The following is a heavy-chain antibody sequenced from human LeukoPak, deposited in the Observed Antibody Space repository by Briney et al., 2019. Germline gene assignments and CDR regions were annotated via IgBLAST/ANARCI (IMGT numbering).Heavy chain of an antibody. CDR3: ASDWGLSQLEYCSNTNCYMGAFDI. V-gene: IGHV1-2*02. CDR1: GYTFTGYY. D-gene: IGHD2-2*02. Sequence: ASEKVSFKASGYTFTGYYMHWVRQAPGQGLEWMGWINPNSGGTNYAQKFQGRVTMTRDTSISTAYMELSRLRSDDTAVYYCASDWGLSQLEYCSNTNCYMGAFDIWGQGTMVTVSS. J-gene: IGHJ3*02. CDR2: INPNSGGT.